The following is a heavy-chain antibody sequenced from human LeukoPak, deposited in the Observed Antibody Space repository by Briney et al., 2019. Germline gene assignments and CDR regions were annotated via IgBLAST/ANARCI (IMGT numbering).Heavy chain of an antibody. J-gene: IGHJ4*02. Sequence: ASVRVSCKASGYTFTSYGISWVRQAPGQGLEWMGWISAYNGNTNYAQKLQGRVTMTTDTSTSTAYMELRSLRSDDTAVYYCARDISYGSSPYYWGQGTLVTVSS. V-gene: IGHV1-18*01. D-gene: IGHD5-18*01. CDR1: GYTFTSYG. CDR2: ISAYNGNT. CDR3: ARDISYGSSPYY.